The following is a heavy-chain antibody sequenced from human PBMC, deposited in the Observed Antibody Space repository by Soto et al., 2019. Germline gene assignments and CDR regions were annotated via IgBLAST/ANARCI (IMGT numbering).Heavy chain of an antibody. CDR1: GYSFTSYW. CDR2: IDPSDSYT. CDR3: ARHMYYDILTGYPPFDY. V-gene: IGHV5-10-1*01. Sequence: GESLKISCKGSGYSFTSYWISWVRQMPGKGLDWMGSIDPSDSYTNYSPSFQGHVTISADKSISTAYLQWSSLKASDTAMYYCARHMYYDILTGYPPFDYWGQGTLVTVSS. D-gene: IGHD3-9*01. J-gene: IGHJ4*02.